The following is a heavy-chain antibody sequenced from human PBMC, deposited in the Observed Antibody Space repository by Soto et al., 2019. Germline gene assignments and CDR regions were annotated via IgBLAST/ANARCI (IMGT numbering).Heavy chain of an antibody. CDR3: ARLEGLATISYYFDF. CDR1: GDSINSDKYY. Sequence: PSETLSLTCSVSGDSINSDKYYWGWIRQPPGKGLEWIGSIYFRGNTYYNPSLQTRVTISLDKSKSKFSLKLNSVTAADSDVYFCARLEGLATISYYFDFWGQGALVTVSS. D-gene: IGHD3-9*01. J-gene: IGHJ4*02. V-gene: IGHV4-39*01. CDR2: IYFRGNT.